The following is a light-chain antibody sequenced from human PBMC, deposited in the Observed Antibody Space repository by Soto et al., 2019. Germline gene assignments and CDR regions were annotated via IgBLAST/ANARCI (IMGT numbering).Light chain of an antibody. CDR3: QEYIQWPPGM. V-gene: IGKV3-15*01. CDR2: DTS. CDR1: QFVSSR. J-gene: IGKJ1*01. Sequence: DIVVTQSPATLSASPGERVTLSCRASQFVSSRLAWYQRRPGQVPRLLIYDTSTRAPGISDRFSGSGSVTEFTLTISSLQSEDFAVYYCQEYIQWPPGMFGPGTTVAIK.